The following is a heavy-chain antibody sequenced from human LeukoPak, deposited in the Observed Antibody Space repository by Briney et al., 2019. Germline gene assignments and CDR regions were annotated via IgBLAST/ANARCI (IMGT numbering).Heavy chain of an antibody. J-gene: IGHJ6*03. D-gene: IGHD2-15*01. CDR3: ARLVAATRGPKYYYYYMDV. CDR1: GYTFTNYY. CDR2: INPRGGST. V-gene: IGHV1-46*01. Sequence: GASVKVSCKASGYTFTNYYMHWVRQAPGQGLEWMGIINPRGGSTSYAQKFQGRVTITADESTSTAYMELSSLRSEDTAVYYCARLVAATRGPKYYYYYMDVWGKGTTVTISS.